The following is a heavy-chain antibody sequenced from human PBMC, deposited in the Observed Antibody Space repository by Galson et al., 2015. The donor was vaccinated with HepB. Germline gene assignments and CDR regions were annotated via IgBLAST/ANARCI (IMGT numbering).Heavy chain of an antibody. J-gene: IGHJ4*02. D-gene: IGHD5/OR15-5a*01. CDR1: GFTFNNYT. CDR2: FSYDGRIK. Sequence: SLRLSCAASGFTFNNYTIHWVRQAPGKGLEWLAVFSYDGRIKYDADSVKGRFTISRDNSKNTLYLQMNSLRAEDTAVYYCASGQSVWSHYFDYWGQGTLVTVSS. CDR3: ASGQSVWSHYFDY. V-gene: IGHV3-30*04.